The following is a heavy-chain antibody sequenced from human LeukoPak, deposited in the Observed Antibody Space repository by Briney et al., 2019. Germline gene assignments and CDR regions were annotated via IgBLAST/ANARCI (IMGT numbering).Heavy chain of an antibody. D-gene: IGHD1-26*01. Sequence: GGSLRLSCAASGFTFSSYAMSWVRQAPGKGLEGVSAISGSGGSTYYADSVKGRITISRDNSKNTLYLQMNSLRAEDTAVYYCAKDRGRSYLSLYYFDYWGQGTLVTVSS. CDR3: AKDRGRSYLSLYYFDY. V-gene: IGHV3-23*01. CDR2: ISGSGGST. J-gene: IGHJ4*02. CDR1: GFTFSSYA.